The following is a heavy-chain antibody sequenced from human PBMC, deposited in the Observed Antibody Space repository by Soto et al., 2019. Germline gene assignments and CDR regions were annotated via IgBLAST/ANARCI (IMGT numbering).Heavy chain of an antibody. CDR1: GYTFTGYY. D-gene: IGHD3-9*01. V-gene: IGHV1-2*04. CDR3: ARNNYDILTGYRGDYFDY. Sequence: WASVKVSCKASGYTFTGYYMHWVRQAPGQGLEWMGWINPNSGGTNYAQKFQGWVTMTRDTSISTAYMELSRLRSDDTAVYYCARNNYDILTGYRGDYFDYWGQGTLVTVSS. CDR2: INPNSGGT. J-gene: IGHJ4*02.